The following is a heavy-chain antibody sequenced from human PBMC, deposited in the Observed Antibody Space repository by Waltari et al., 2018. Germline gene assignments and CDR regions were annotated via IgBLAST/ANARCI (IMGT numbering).Heavy chain of an antibody. CDR1: GFTFSSYW. CDR2: IKQDGSEK. D-gene: IGHD3-22*01. CDR3: AREATNYDSSGYYSEDAFDI. Sequence: EVQLVESGGGLVQPGGSLRLSCAASGFTFSSYWMSWVRQAPGKGLGGVANIKQDGSEKYYVDSVKGRFTISRDNSKTSLYLQMNSLRAEDTAVYYCAREATNYDSSGYYSEDAFDIWGQGTMVTISS. V-gene: IGHV3-7*01. J-gene: IGHJ3*02.